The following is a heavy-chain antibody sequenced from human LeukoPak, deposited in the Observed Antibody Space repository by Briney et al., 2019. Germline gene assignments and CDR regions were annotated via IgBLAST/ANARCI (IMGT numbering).Heavy chain of an antibody. Sequence: PSETLSLTCTVSGGSISSGGYYWSWIRQHPGKGLEWIGYIYYSGSTYYNPSLKSRVTISVDTSKNQFSLKLTSLTAADTAVYYCARALDYDILTGGGLDAFDIWGPGTMVTVSS. CDR2: IYYSGST. V-gene: IGHV4-31*03. D-gene: IGHD3-9*01. CDR3: ARALDYDILTGGGLDAFDI. J-gene: IGHJ3*02. CDR1: GGSISSGGYY.